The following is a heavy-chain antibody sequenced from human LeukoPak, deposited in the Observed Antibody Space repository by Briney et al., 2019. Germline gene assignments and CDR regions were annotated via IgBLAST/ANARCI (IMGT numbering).Heavy chain of an antibody. J-gene: IGHJ4*02. CDR2: ISGSSSYI. CDR1: GFTFSRYS. Sequence: GGSLRLSCAASGFTFSRYSMNWVRQAPGKGLEWGSSISGSSSYIYYAASVKGRFTISRDNGKNSLYLQMNSLRAEDTAVYYCARDEPINSYGLPFWGQGTLVTVSS. D-gene: IGHD5-18*01. CDR3: ARDEPINSYGLPF. V-gene: IGHV3-21*01.